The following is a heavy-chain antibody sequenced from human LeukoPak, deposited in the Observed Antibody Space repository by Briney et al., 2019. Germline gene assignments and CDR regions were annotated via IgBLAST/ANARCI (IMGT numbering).Heavy chain of an antibody. Sequence: SETLSLTCTVSGGSVRSDRNYWSWIRQPPGKGLEWIGYIGYSGSTDYNPSLKSRVTISVDTSKNQFSLKLSSVTAADTAVYYCARHEKLGQFDYWGQGTLVTVSS. CDR3: ARHEKLGQFDY. J-gene: IGHJ4*02. CDR2: IGYSGST. V-gene: IGHV4-61*01. D-gene: IGHD3-10*01. CDR1: GGSVRSDRNY.